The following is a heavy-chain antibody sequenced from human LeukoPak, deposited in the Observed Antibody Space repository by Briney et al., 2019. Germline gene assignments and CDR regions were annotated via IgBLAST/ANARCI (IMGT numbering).Heavy chain of an antibody. CDR2: IKPDGSET. D-gene: IGHD6-13*01. CDR1: GFTLKFSNYW. V-gene: IGHV3-7*03. J-gene: IGHJ4*02. CDR3: ASSSSWFFDY. Sequence: PGGSLRLSCAASGFTLKFSNYWMSWVRQAPGKGLEWVANIKPDGSETDFVDSVKGRFTISRDNARDSVYLQMNSLRAEDTAVYYCASSSSWFFDYWGQGTLVTVSS.